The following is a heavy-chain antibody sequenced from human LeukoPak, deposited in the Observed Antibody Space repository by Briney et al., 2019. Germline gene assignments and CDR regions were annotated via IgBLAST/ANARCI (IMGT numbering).Heavy chain of an antibody. CDR3: AKDHFLTGETFDY. CDR1: GFTLSSYG. D-gene: IGHD7-27*01. Sequence: GGSLRLSCAASGFTLSSYGMSWVRQAPGKGLEWVSAISGSGGSTYYADSVKGRFTISRDNSKNTLYLQMNSLRAEDTAVYYCAKDHFLTGETFDYWGQGTLVTVSS. CDR2: ISGSGGST. J-gene: IGHJ4*02. V-gene: IGHV3-23*01.